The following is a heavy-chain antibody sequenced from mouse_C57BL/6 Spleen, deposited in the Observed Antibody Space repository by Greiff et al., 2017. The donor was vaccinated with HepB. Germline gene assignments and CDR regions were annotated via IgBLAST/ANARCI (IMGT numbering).Heavy chain of an antibody. CDR2: IDPETGGT. CDR3: TRRGDYEYFDY. CDR1: GYTFTDYE. D-gene: IGHD2-4*01. Sequence: QVQLQQSGAELVRPGASVTLSCKASGYTFTDYEMHWVKQTPVHGLEWIGAIDPETGGTAYNQKFKGKAILTADKSSSTAYMELRSLTSEDSAVYYCTRRGDYEYFDYWGQGTTLTVSS. J-gene: IGHJ2*01. V-gene: IGHV1-15*01.